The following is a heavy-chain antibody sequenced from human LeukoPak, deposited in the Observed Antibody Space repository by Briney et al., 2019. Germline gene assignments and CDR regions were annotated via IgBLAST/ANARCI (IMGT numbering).Heavy chain of an antibody. D-gene: IGHD6-13*01. CDR1: GFTFSSYG. CDR2: IWYDGSNK. J-gene: IGHJ4*02. V-gene: IGHV3-33*01. Sequence: GGSLRLSCAASGFTFSSYGMHWVRQAPGKGLEWVAVIWYDGSNKYYADSVKGRFTISRDNSKNTLYLQMNSLRAEDTAVYYCAREPRLGSSWNYFDYWGQGTLVTVSS. CDR3: AREPRLGSSWNYFDY.